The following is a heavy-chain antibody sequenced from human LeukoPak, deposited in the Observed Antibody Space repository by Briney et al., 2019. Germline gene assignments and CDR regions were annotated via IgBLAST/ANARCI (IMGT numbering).Heavy chain of an antibody. Sequence: QPGGSLRLSCVASGFTFSNHGMSWVRQGPGKGLEWVSSISGSGEKTYYADSVKVRFTISRDNSKNTRHLRMNSLRPDDTAIYCCARHYGSGSDNWLVPWGEGTLVTVSS. CDR2: ISGSGEKT. V-gene: IGHV3-23*01. J-gene: IGHJ5*02. CDR1: GFTFSNHG. CDR3: ARHYGSGSDNWLVP. D-gene: IGHD3-10*01.